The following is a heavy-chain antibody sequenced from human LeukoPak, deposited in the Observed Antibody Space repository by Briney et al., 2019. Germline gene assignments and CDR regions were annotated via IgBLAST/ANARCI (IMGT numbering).Heavy chain of an antibody. D-gene: IGHD2-2*01. Sequence: SETLSLTCTVSGGSISSYYWSWIRQPAGKGLEWIGRIYTSGSTNYNPSLKSRVTISVDESKNQFSLKLSSVTAADTAVYYCAREYCSSTSCYPFDYWGQGTLVTVSS. CDR3: AREYCSSTSCYPFDY. CDR1: GGSISSYY. J-gene: IGHJ4*02. CDR2: IYTSGST. V-gene: IGHV4-4*07.